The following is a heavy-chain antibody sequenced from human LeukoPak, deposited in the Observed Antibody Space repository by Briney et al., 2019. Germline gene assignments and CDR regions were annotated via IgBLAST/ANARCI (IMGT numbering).Heavy chain of an antibody. J-gene: IGHJ4*02. V-gene: IGHV3-30-3*01. CDR1: GFTFSTYP. D-gene: IGHD3-10*01. Sequence: PGGSLRLSCAASGFTFSTYPLHWVRQAPGKGLEWVAVISFDGSNKYYADSVKGRFTISRDNSKNTLYLQMNSLRAEDTAVYYCARGPYYYGPGSYCLGSYWGQGTLVTVSS. CDR3: ARGPYYYGPGSYCLGSY. CDR2: ISFDGSNK.